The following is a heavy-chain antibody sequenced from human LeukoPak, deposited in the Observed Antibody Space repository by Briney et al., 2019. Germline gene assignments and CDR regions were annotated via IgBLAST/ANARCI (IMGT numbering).Heavy chain of an antibody. J-gene: IGHJ3*01. CDR1: GFTFSSYW. CDR3: ARVLPLTPYAFAV. Sequence: PGGSLRLSCTGSGFTFSSYWMSWVRQAPGKGLEWVANIKQDGSEKYYVDSVKGRFTISRDNPKKSLSPQMNSLTAEDTAVYSCARVLPLTPYAFAVWGQGTMVTVSS. V-gene: IGHV3-7*01. CDR2: IKQDGSEK.